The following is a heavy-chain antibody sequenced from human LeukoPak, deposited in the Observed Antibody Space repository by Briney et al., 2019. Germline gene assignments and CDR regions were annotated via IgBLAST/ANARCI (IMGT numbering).Heavy chain of an antibody. CDR1: GFTFSSYA. CDR2: ISGSGGST. D-gene: IGHD5-18*01. Sequence: GGSLRLSCAASGFTFSSYAMSWVRQAPGKGLEWVSAISGSGGSTYYADSVKGRFTISRHNSKNTLYLQMNSLRTEDTAVYYCARFTAMVFDYWGQGTLVTVSS. V-gene: IGHV3-23*01. CDR3: ARFTAMVFDY. J-gene: IGHJ4*02.